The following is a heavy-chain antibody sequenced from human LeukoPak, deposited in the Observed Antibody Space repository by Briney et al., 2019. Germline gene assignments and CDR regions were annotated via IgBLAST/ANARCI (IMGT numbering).Heavy chain of an antibody. V-gene: IGHV3-21*05. CDR3: ARDHNWAFDY. D-gene: IGHD1-20*01. Sequence: PGGSLRLSCVASGFIFSSYGMNWVRQAPGRGLEWISYIGLASGFTSYADSVKGRFTISSDTATNSLYLHMHSLRAEDTAVYYCARDHNWAFDYWGQGALVTVSS. CDR1: GFIFSSYG. J-gene: IGHJ4*02. CDR2: IGLASGFT.